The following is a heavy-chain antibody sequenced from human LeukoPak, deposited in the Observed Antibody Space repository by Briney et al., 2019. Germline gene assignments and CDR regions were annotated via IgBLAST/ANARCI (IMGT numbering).Heavy chain of an antibody. J-gene: IGHJ4*02. CDR1: GFTFSSYA. D-gene: IGHD5-24*01. CDR3: ARDRGGDGYNSGIFDY. V-gene: IGHV3-30*04. CDR2: ISYDGSNK. Sequence: GGSLRLSCAASGFTFSSYAMHWVRQAPGKGLEWVAVISYDGSNKYYAASVKGRFTISRDNSKSTLYLQMNSLRAEDTAVYYCARDRGGDGYNSGIFDYWGQGTLVTVSS.